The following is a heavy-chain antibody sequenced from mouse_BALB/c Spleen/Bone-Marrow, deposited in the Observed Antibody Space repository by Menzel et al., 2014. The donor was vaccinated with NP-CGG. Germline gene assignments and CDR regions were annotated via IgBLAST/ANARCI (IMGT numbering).Heavy chain of an antibody. CDR3: ARHRYYFDY. J-gene: IGHJ2*01. Sequence: DVMLVESGGGLVKPGGSLKLSCAASGFAFSSYDMSWVRQTPEKRLEWVAYISSGGGSTYHPDTVKCRFTISRDNAKNTLYLQMSSLKSEDTAMYYCARHRYYFDYWGQGTTLTVSS. V-gene: IGHV5-12-1*01. CDR1: GFAFSSYD. CDR2: ISSGGGST.